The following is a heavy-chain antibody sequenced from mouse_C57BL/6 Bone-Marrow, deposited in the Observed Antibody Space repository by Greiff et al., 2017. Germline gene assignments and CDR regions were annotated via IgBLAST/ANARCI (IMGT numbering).Heavy chain of an antibody. V-gene: IGHV14-4*01. J-gene: IGHJ3*01. CDR2: IDPENGDP. CDR3: TTWAY. Sequence: EVQLQESGAELVRPGASVKLSCTASGFNIKDDYMHWVKQRPEQGLEWIGWIDPENGDPEYASKFQGKAPITADTSSNTAYLQLSSLTSEDTAVYYCTTWAYWGQGTLVTVSA. CDR1: GFNIKDDY.